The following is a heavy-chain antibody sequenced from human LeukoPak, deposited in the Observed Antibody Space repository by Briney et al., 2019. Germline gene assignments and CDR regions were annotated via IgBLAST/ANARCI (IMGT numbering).Heavy chain of an antibody. CDR1: GFTFSSYG. Sequence: HPGGSLRLSCAASGFTFSSYGMHWVRQAPGKGLEWVSVISGSGGSIYDADSVKGRFTISRDNSKNTLYLQMNSLRVEDTAVYYCAKTRGGVVATTSDYWGQGTLVTVSS. CDR2: ISGSGGSI. D-gene: IGHD5-12*01. CDR3: AKTRGGVVATTSDY. J-gene: IGHJ4*02. V-gene: IGHV3-23*01.